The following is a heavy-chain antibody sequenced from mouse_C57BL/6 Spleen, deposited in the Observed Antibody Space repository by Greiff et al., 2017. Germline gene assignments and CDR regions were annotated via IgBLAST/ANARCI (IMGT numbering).Heavy chain of an antibody. D-gene: IGHD1-1*01. Sequence: EVQRVQSGGGLVKPGASLKLSCAASGFTFSSYAMPWVRQTPEKRLEWVATICNGGSYIYYPDDVKGRFTISRDNAKNNLNLQMIHLKSEDTAMYDDARSQGYGSSYYFDYWGQGTTLTVSS. V-gene: IGHV5-4*01. J-gene: IGHJ2*01. CDR2: ICNGGSYI. CDR1: GFTFSSYA. CDR3: ARSQGYGSSYYFDY.